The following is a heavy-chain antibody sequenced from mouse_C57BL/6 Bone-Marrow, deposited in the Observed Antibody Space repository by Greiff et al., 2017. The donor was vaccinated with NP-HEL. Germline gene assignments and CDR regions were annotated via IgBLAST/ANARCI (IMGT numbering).Heavy chain of an antibody. CDR3: TTFEYSNYAAWFAY. J-gene: IGHJ3*01. D-gene: IGHD2-5*01. CDR2: IDTENGDT. Sequence: VQLQQSGAELVRPGASVKLSCTASGFNIKGDYMHWVKQRPEQGLEWIGWIDTENGDTDYASKFQGKATITADTSSNTADLQLRSLTSEDTVVYYCTTFEYSNYAAWFAYWGQGTLVTVSA. CDR1: GFNIKGDY. V-gene: IGHV14-4*01.